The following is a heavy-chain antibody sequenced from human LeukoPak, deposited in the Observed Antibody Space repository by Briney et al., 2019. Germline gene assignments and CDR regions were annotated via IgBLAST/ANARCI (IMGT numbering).Heavy chain of an antibody. Sequence: PSETLSLTCTVSGGSISSSSYYWGWIRQPPGKGLEWIGSIYYSGSTYYNPSLKSRVTISVDTSKNQFSLKLSSVTAADTAVYYCARLELGEDYWGQGTLVTVSS. V-gene: IGHV4-39*01. CDR1: GGSISSSSYY. J-gene: IGHJ4*02. CDR2: IYYSGST. CDR3: ARLELGEDY. D-gene: IGHD3-16*01.